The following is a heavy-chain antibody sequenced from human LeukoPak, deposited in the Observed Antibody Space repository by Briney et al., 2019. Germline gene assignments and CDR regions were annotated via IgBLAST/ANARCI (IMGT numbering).Heavy chain of an antibody. J-gene: IGHJ6*03. V-gene: IGHV4-34*01. CDR1: GGSFSDYS. D-gene: IGHD5-18*01. CDR3: ARVGYRYSINDWSPTGLGAYPTKSYYYMDV. Sequence: SETLSLTCAVYGGSFSDYSWTWIRQPPGKGLEGIGEINHSGGTNHNPPLMSRVIMSVNTSNTQISLKVSSVTAPDTAVYYCARVGYRYSINDWSPTGLGAYPTKSYYYMDVWGKGTTVTVSS. CDR2: INHSGGT.